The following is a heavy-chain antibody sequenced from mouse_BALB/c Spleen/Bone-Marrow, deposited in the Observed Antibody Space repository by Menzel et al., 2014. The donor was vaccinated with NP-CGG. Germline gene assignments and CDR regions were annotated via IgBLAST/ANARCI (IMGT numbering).Heavy chain of an antibody. V-gene: IGHV3-6*02. CDR1: GYSITSGYY. CDR3: ARGGLGYAMDY. D-gene: IGHD2-2*01. J-gene: IGHJ4*01. CDR2: ISYDGGN. Sequence: DVKLVESGPGLVKPSQSLSLTCSVTGYSITSGYYWNWIRQFPGNKLEWMGYISYDGGNNYIPSLKHRISMTRDTSKNQFFLKLNSVTAEDTATYYCARGGLGYAMDYWGQGASVTVSS.